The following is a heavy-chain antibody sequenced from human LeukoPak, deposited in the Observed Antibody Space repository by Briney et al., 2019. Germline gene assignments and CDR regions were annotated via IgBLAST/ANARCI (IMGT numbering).Heavy chain of an antibody. Sequence: GGSLRLSCAASGFTFNNYAMNWVRQAPGKGLEWVSSISSSSSYIYCADSVKGRFTISRDNAKNSLYLQMNSLRAEDTAVYYCARAKDTAMVDYWGQGTLVTVSS. CDR1: GFTFNNYA. D-gene: IGHD5-18*01. V-gene: IGHV3-21*01. CDR2: ISSSSSYI. CDR3: ARAKDTAMVDY. J-gene: IGHJ4*02.